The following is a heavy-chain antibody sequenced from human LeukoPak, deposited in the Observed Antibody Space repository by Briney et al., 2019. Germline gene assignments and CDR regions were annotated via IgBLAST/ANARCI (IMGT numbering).Heavy chain of an antibody. CDR3: ARVGPDSGGSYLRSADYYYYYMDV. J-gene: IGHJ6*03. CDR1: GYSFTGYY. CDR2: INPNSGGT. Sequence: ASVKVSCKASGYSFTGYYMHWVRQAPGQGLEWMGWINPNSGGTNYAQKFQGRVTMTRDTSISTAYMELSRLRSDDTAVYYCARVGPDSGGSYLRSADYYYYYMDVWGKGTTVTISS. V-gene: IGHV1-2*02. D-gene: IGHD1-26*01.